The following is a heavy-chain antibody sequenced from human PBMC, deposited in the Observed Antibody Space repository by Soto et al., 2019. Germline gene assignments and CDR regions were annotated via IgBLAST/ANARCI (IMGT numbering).Heavy chain of an antibody. V-gene: IGHV1-18*01. D-gene: IGHD3-16*02. CDR2: ISAYNGNT. CDR1: GYTFTSYG. CDR3: ARVIMITFGGVIVGVDY. J-gene: IGHJ4*02. Sequence: QVQLVQSGAEVKKPGASVKVSRKASGYTFTSYGISWVRQAPGQGLEWMGWISAYNGNTNYAQKLQGRVTMTTDTSTSTAYMELRSLRSDDTAVYYCARVIMITFGGVIVGVDYWGQGTLVTVSS.